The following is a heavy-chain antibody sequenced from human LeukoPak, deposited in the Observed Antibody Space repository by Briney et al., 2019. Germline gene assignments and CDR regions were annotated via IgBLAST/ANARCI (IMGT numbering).Heavy chain of an antibody. J-gene: IGHJ4*02. CDR3: AYRGDYGFLYDY. CDR1: GGSISSGGYY. CDR2: IYYSGST. Sequence: SQTLSLTCTVSGGSISSGGYYWSWIRQHPGKGLEWIGYIYYSGSTYYNPSLKSRVTISGETSKNQFSLKLSSVTAADTAVYYCAYRGDYGFLYDYWGQGTLVTVSS. V-gene: IGHV4-31*03. D-gene: IGHD4-17*01.